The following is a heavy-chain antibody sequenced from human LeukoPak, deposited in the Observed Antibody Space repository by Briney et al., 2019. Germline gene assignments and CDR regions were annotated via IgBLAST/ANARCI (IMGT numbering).Heavy chain of an antibody. D-gene: IGHD3-16*01. CDR2: IYYSGST. Sequence: SETLSLTCTVSGGSISSSSYYWGWIRQPPGKGLEWIGSIYYSGSTYYNPSLKSRVTISVDTSKNQFSLKLSSVTAADTAVYYCARAGGFAGYMDVWGKGTTVTISS. CDR1: GGSISSSSYY. J-gene: IGHJ6*03. V-gene: IGHV4-39*07. CDR3: ARAGGFAGYMDV.